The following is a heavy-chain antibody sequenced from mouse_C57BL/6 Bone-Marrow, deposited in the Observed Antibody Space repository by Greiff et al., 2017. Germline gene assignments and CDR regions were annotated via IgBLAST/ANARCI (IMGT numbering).Heavy chain of an antibody. Sequence: VKLMESGAELVRPGTSVKVSCKASGYAFTNYLIEWVKQRPGKGLEWIGVINPGSGGTNYNEKFKGKATLTADKSSSTAYMELSSLTSEDSAVYFCARLDGYPWYFDVWCTGHTVTVSS. CDR3: ARLDGYPWYFDV. CDR2: INPGSGGT. D-gene: IGHD2-3*01. J-gene: IGHJ1*03. CDR1: GYAFTNYL. V-gene: IGHV1-54*01.